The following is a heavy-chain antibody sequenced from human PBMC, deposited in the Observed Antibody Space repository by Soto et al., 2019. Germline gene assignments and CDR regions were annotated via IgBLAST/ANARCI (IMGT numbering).Heavy chain of an antibody. Sequence: QVHLQESGPGLVKPSETLSLTSNVSGVSLTGYHWNWIRQPPGKTLEWIGFVYYSGSVSYNPSLKGRASISVDRSKNQFSLRLTSVTAADTAVYYCARRLNLGSFDHWGQGTLVTVSS. CDR1: GVSLTGYH. V-gene: IGHV4-59*01. CDR3: ARRLNLGSFDH. D-gene: IGHD3-10*01. J-gene: IGHJ5*02. CDR2: VYYSGSV.